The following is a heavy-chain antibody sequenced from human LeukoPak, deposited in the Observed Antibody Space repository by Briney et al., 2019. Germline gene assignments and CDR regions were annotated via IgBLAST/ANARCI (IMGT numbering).Heavy chain of an antibody. J-gene: IGHJ4*02. V-gene: IGHV3-64*01. CDR2: IISNGGST. Sequence: GSLRLSCAASGFTFSSYAMHWVRQAPGKGLEYVSAIISNGGSTYYANSVKGRFTISRDNSKNTLYLQMGSLRAEDMAVYYCARRRGSGPEGFDYWGQGTLVTVSS. D-gene: IGHD3-16*01. CDR3: ARRRGSGPEGFDY. CDR1: GFTFSSYA.